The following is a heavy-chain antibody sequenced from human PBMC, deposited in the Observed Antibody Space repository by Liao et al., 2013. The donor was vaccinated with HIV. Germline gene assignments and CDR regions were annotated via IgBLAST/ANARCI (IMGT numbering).Heavy chain of an antibody. CDR2: IYYSGST. Sequence: QVQLQQWGAGLLKPSETLSLTCAVYGGSFSGYYWGWIRQPPGKGLEWIGSIYYSGSTYFHPSLKSRVTISVDTSKNQFSLKLNSVTAADTAVYYCARLDTMLRGVIITRDYWGQGTLVTVSS. V-gene: IGHV4-34*01. CDR1: GGSFSGYY. D-gene: IGHD3-10*01. CDR3: ARLDTMLRGVIITRDY. J-gene: IGHJ4*02.